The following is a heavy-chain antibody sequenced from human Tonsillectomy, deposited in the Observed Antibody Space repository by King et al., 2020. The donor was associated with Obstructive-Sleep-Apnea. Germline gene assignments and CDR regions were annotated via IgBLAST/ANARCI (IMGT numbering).Heavy chain of an antibody. V-gene: IGHV3-30*02. D-gene: IGHD6-19*01. Sequence: VQLVESGGGVVQPGGSLRLSCAASGFTFSNFGMHWVRQAPGKGLEWVAFIRYDGSNKYYADSVTGRFTISRDNSKNTLYLQMNSLRAEDTAVYYCAKVFSGVGIGWYYFDYWGQGTLVTVSS. CDR2: IRYDGSNK. J-gene: IGHJ4*02. CDR1: GFTFSNFG. CDR3: AKVFSGVGIGWYYFDY.